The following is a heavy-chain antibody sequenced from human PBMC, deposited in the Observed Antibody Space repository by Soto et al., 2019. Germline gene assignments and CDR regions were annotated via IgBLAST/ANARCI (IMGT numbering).Heavy chain of an antibody. V-gene: IGHV3-7*01. CDR1: GFTFSSYW. CDR2: IKQDGSEK. CDR3: ARVPLHYYDSSGYLDY. Sequence: GGSLRLSCAASGFTFSSYWMSWVRQAPGKGLEWVANIKQDGSEKYYVDSVKGRFTISRDNAKNSLYLQMNSLRAEDTAVYYCARVPLHYYDSSGYLDYWGQGTLVTVSS. D-gene: IGHD3-22*01. J-gene: IGHJ4*02.